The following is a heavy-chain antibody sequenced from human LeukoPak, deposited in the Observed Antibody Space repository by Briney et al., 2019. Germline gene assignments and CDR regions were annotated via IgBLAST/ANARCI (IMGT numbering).Heavy chain of an antibody. J-gene: IGHJ4*02. CDR1: GYTFTGYY. Sequence: ASVKVSCKASGYTFTGYYMHWVRQAPGQGLEWMGWINPNSGGTNYAQKFQGRVTMTRDTSISTAYMELSRLRSDDTAVYYCARFYHDILTGYYTLDYWGQGTLVTVSS. D-gene: IGHD3-9*01. CDR3: ARFYHDILTGYYTLDY. CDR2: INPNSGGT. V-gene: IGHV1-2*02.